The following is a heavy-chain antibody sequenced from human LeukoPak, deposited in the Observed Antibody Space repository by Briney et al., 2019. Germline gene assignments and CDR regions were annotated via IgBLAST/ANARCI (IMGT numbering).Heavy chain of an antibody. V-gene: IGHV3-30*04. CDR2: ISYDGSNK. J-gene: IGHJ4*02. Sequence: GGSLRLSCAASGFTFSSYAMHWVRQAPGKGLEWVAVISYDGSNKYYADSVKGRFTISRDNSKNTLYLQMNSLRAEGTAVYYCARDPTAYYDFWSGYSVGYFDYWGQGTLVTVSS. CDR3: ARDPTAYYDFWSGYSVGYFDY. CDR1: GFTFSSYA. D-gene: IGHD3-3*01.